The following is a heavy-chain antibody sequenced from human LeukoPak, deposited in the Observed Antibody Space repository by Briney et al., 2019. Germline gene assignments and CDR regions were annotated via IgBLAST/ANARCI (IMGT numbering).Heavy chain of an antibody. CDR3: TTRLTGVDY. CDR2: IKSKTDGGTT. V-gene: IGHV3-15*01. D-gene: IGHD1-20*01. J-gene: IGHJ4*02. CDR1: GFTFSNGL. Sequence: GGSLRLSCAASGFTFSNGLMSWVRQAPGKGLEWVGRIKSKTDGGTTDYAAPVKGRFTISRDGSKNTVYLQMNSLKTEDTAVYYCTTRLTGVDYWGQGTLVTVSS.